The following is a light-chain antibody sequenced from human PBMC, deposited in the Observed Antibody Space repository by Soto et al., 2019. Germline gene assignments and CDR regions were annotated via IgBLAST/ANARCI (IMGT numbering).Light chain of an antibody. CDR3: QAWDSSTLDV. CDR2: QDS. Sequence: SYELTQPPSVSVSPGQTASITCSGDKLGDKYACWYQQKPGQSPVLVIYQDSKRPSGIPERFSGSNSGNTATLTISGTQARDEADYYCQAWDSSTLDVFGTGTKVTVL. J-gene: IGLJ1*01. CDR1: KLGDKY. V-gene: IGLV3-1*01.